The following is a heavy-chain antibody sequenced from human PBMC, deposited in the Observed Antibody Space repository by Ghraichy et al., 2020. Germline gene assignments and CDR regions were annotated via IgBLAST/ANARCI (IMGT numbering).Heavy chain of an antibody. V-gene: IGHV4-38-2*01. J-gene: IGHJ4*02. Sequence: SETLSLTCAVSGYSISSGSYWGWIRQPQGKGVEWIGSIYHSGSTYYNPSLKSRVTISVDTSKNQFSLKLTSVTAADTAVYYCARLRGWLQFFASWGRGTLVTVSS. D-gene: IGHD5-24*01. CDR1: GYSISSGSY. CDR2: IYHSGST. CDR3: ARLRGWLQFFAS.